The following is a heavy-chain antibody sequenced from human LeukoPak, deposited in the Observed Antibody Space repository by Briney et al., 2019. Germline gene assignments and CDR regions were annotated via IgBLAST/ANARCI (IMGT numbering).Heavy chain of an antibody. V-gene: IGHV4-59*11. CDR2: IYYSGST. CDR3: ARGGGYGNWFDP. J-gene: IGHJ5*02. CDR1: GGSISSHY. D-gene: IGHD5-12*01. Sequence: TPSETLSLTCTVSGGSISSHYWSWIRQPPGKGLEWIGYIYYSGSTNYNPSLKSRVTISVDTSKNQFSLKLSSVTAADTAVYYCARGGGYGNWFDPWGQGTLVTVSS.